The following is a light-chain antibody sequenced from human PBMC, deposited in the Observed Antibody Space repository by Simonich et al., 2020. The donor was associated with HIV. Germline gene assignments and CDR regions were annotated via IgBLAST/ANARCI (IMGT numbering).Light chain of an antibody. Sequence: DIVMTQSPDSLAVSLGERATINCKSSRNILYNSNNKNNLAWYQQKPGQPPNLLIYRASTVESGVPDRFSASGSGTDFTLTISSLQAEDVAVYYCQQYYTTPPTFGQGTKVEIK. V-gene: IGKV4-1*01. J-gene: IGKJ1*01. CDR1: RNILYNSNNKNN. CDR2: RAS. CDR3: QQYYTTPPT.